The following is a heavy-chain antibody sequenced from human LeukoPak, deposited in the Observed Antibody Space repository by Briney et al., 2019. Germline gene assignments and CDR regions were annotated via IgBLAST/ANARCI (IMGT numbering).Heavy chain of an antibody. Sequence: PSETLSFTCAVSGGSISSGGYSWSWIRQPPGKGLEWIGYIYHSGSTYYNPSLKSRVTISVDRSKNQFSLKLSSVTAADTAVYYCARDYAYGDYVWFDPWGQGTLVTVSS. V-gene: IGHV4-30-2*01. CDR1: GGSISSGGYS. D-gene: IGHD4-17*01. J-gene: IGHJ5*02. CDR3: ARDYAYGDYVWFDP. CDR2: IYHSGST.